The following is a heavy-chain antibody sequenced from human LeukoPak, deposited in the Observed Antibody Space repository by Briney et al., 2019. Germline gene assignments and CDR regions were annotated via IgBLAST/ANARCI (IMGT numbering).Heavy chain of an antibody. V-gene: IGHV3-48*01. Sequence: GRSLRLSCAASGFTFSSYGMTWVRQAPGKGLEWVSYISSSSTIYYADSVKGRFTISRDNAKNSLYLQLNSLRAEDTAVYYCAELGITMIGGVWGKGTTVTISS. CDR2: ISSSSTI. CDR1: GFTFSSYG. J-gene: IGHJ6*04. CDR3: AELGITMIGGV. D-gene: IGHD3-10*02.